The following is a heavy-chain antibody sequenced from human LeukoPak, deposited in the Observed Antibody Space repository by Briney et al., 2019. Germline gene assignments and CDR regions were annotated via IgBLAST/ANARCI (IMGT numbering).Heavy chain of an antibody. CDR2: INGDGSST. J-gene: IGHJ4*02. Sequence: GGSLRLSCAASGFTFISYWVHWVRQAPGKGLVWVSRINGDGSSTDFADSVKGRFTISRDNAKNTLYLQMNSLRAEDTAVYYCARDAPGNTALDYWGQGTLVTVSS. CDR1: GFTFISYW. CDR3: ARDAPGNTALDY. V-gene: IGHV3-74*01. D-gene: IGHD5-18*01.